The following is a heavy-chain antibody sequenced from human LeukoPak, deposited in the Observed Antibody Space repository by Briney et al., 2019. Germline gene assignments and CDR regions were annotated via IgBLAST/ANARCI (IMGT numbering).Heavy chain of an antibody. J-gene: IGHJ4*02. V-gene: IGHV3-74*01. D-gene: IGHD5-24*01. CDR1: GFSFNDYW. CDR2: IHSDGRVT. Sequence: GGSLRLSCAGSGFSFNDYWMHWVRQAPGKGLVWVSRIHSDGRVTTYADSVKGRFTISKDSARNTLYLQMNTLRVEDTAVYYCARAQDTYNSLYFDYWGQGALVTVPS. CDR3: ARAQDTYNSLYFDY.